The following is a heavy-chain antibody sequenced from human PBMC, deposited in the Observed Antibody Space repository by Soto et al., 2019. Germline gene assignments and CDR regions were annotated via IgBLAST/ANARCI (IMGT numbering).Heavy chain of an antibody. CDR1: GGTFSSYT. V-gene: IGHV1-69*02. D-gene: IGHD2-15*01. CDR3: ARMKEGVVADTRGWFDT. Sequence: QVQLVQSGAEVKKPGSSVKVSCKASGGTFSSYTISWVRQAPGQGLEWMGRIIPILGIANYAQKFQGRVTITADKSTSKAYMELSSLRSENTAVYYCARMKEGVVADTRGWFDTWGQGTLVTVSS. CDR2: IIPILGIA. J-gene: IGHJ5*02.